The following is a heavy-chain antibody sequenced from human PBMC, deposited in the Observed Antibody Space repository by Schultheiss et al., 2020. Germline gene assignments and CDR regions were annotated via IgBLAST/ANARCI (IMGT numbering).Heavy chain of an antibody. D-gene: IGHD2-15*01. V-gene: IGHV3-64*01. Sequence: GGSLRLSCAASGFTFSSYAMHWVRQAPGKGLEYVSAISSNGGSTYYANSVKGRFTISRDNSKNTLYLQMGSLRAEDMAVYYCARVGYCSGGSCRLPDYWGQGTLVTVSS. CDR2: ISSNGGST. J-gene: IGHJ4*02. CDR3: ARVGYCSGGSCRLPDY. CDR1: GFTFSSYA.